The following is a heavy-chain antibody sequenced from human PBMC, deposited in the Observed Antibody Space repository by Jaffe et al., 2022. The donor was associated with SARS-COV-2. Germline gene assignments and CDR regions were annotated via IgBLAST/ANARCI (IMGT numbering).Heavy chain of an antibody. CDR3: ARGHHGIVSVPILVFGSSWFDP. V-gene: IGHV4-34*01. CDR2: INHSGST. D-gene: IGHD2-21*01. J-gene: IGHJ5*02. CDR1: GGSFSGYY. Sequence: QVQLQQWGAGLLKPSETLSLTCGVYGGSFSGYYWSWIRQPPGKGLEWIGEINHSGSTTYNPSLKSRVSISIDTSKNQFSLNLNSVSAADTAVYYCARGHHGIVSVPILVFGSSWFDPWGQGTLVTVSS.